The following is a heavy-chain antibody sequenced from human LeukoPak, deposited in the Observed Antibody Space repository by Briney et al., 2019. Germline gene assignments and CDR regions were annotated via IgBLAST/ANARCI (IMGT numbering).Heavy chain of an antibody. CDR3: ARAELYSSSFCDY. J-gene: IGHJ4*02. V-gene: IGHV1-69*04. D-gene: IGHD6-13*01. CDR2: IIPILGIA. Sequence: SVKVSCKASGGTFSSYAISWVRQAPGQGLEWMGRIIPILGIANYAQKFQGRVTITADKSMSTAYMELSSLRSEDTAVYYCARAELYSSSFCDYWGQGTLVTVSS. CDR1: GGTFSSYA.